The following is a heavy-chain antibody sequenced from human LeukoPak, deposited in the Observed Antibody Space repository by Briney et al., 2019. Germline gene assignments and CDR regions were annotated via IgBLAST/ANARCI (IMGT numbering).Heavy chain of an antibody. Sequence: GASVKVSCKASGGTFSSYAISWVRQAPGQGLEWMGRIIPILGIANYAQKFQGRVTITADKSTSTAYMELGSLRSEDTAVYYCARGVVVAATAFDYWGQGTLVTVSS. CDR1: GGTFSSYA. J-gene: IGHJ4*02. CDR3: ARGVVVAATAFDY. V-gene: IGHV1-69*04. D-gene: IGHD2-15*01. CDR2: IIPILGIA.